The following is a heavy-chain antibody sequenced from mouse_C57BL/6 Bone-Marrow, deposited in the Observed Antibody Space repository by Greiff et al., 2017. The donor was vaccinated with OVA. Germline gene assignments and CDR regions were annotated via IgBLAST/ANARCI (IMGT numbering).Heavy chain of an antibody. CDR2: IDPENGDP. CDR1: GFNIKDDY. J-gene: IGHJ2*01. V-gene: IGHV14-4*01. CDR3: TRLRGDFDY. Sequence: EVKLMESGAELVRPGASVKLSCTASGFNIKDDYMHWVKQRPEQGLEWIGWIDPENGDPEYASKFQGKATITADTSSNTAYLQLSSLTSEDTAVYYCTRLRGDFDYWGQGTTLTVSS. D-gene: IGHD3-2*02.